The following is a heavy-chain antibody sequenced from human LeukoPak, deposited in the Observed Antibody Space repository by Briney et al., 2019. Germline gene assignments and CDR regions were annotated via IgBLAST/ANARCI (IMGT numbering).Heavy chain of an antibody. CDR3: GRVRYYDSSGYPFSSDY. CDR2: ITAYT. CDR1: GYIFTRYG. V-gene: IGHV1-18*01. D-gene: IGHD3-22*01. J-gene: IGHJ4*02. Sequence: ASVKVSCKASGYIFTRYGFSWVRQAPGQGLEWMGWITAYTRYAQKFQGRVTMTTDTSTSTAYMELRSLRSDDTAVYYCGRVRYYDSSGYPFSSDYWGQGTLVTVSS.